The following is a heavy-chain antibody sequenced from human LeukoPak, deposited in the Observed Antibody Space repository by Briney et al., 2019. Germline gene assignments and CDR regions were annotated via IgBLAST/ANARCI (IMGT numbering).Heavy chain of an antibody. J-gene: IGHJ4*02. V-gene: IGHV4-39*07. D-gene: IGHD3-22*01. CDR2: IYYSGST. CDR1: GGSISSSSYY. Sequence: KTSETLSLTCTVSGGSISSSSYYWGWIRQPPGKGLEWIGSIYYSGSTYYNPSLKSRVTISVDKSKNQLSLKLSSVTAADTAVYYCARDNYDNSGYYFDYWGQGTLVTVSS. CDR3: ARDNYDNSGYYFDY.